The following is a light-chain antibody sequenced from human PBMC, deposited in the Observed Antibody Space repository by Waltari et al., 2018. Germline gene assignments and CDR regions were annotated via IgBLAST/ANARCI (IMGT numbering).Light chain of an antibody. J-gene: IGLJ2*01. Sequence: QSMLTQPPSASGTPGQRVTISCSGGRSNIGTNTVNWYQQVPGTAPKLPIYSTNQRPSGVPARFSGSRSGTSASLSISGPQSEDEGEYYCAAWDASLNALLFGGGTTLTVL. V-gene: IGLV1-44*01. CDR2: STN. CDR1: RSNIGTNT. CDR3: AAWDASLNALL.